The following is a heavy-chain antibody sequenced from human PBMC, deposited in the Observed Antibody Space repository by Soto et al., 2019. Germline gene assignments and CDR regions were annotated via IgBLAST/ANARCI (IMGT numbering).Heavy chain of an antibody. D-gene: IGHD4-17*01. CDR3: TTGTTVTYYYGMDV. CDR2: IKSKTDGGTT. CDR1: GFTFSNAW. Sequence: EVQLVESGGGLVKPGGSLRLSCAASGFTFSNAWMNWVRQAPGKGLEWVGRIKSKTDGGTTDYAAPVKGRFTISRDDSKNTLYLQMESLKTEDTAVYYCTTGTTVTYYYGMDVWGQGTTVTVSS. J-gene: IGHJ6*02. V-gene: IGHV3-15*07.